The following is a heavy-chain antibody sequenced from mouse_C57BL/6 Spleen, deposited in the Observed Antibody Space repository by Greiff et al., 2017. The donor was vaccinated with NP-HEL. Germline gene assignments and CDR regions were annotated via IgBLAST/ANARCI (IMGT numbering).Heavy chain of an antibody. CDR2: IYPGDGDT. CDR3: AQAPFAY. J-gene: IGHJ3*01. D-gene: IGHD3-2*02. CDR1: GYAFSSSW. V-gene: IGHV1-82*01. Sequence: VKLQESGPELVKPGASVKISCKASGYAFSSSWMNWVKQRPGKGLEWIGRIYPGDGDTNYNGKFKGKATLTADKSSSTAYMQLSSLTSEDSAVYFCAQAPFAYWGQGTLVTVSA.